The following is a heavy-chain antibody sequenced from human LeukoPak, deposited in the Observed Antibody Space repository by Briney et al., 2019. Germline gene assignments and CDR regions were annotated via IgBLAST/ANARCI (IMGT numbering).Heavy chain of an antibody. CDR2: ISYDGNIK. Sequence: GGSLRLSCAASGFTFSNHGMHWVRQAPGKGLEWVAFISYDGNIKYYPDSVKGRFTISRDNSKNTLYLEMNSLRAEDTAVYYCARRAGAYSHPYDYWGQGTLVTVSS. D-gene: IGHD4/OR15-4a*01. J-gene: IGHJ4*02. CDR1: GFTFSNHG. CDR3: ARRAGAYSHPYDY. V-gene: IGHV3-30*03.